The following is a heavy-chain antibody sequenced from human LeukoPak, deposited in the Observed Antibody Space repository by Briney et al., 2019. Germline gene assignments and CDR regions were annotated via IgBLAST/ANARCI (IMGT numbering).Heavy chain of an antibody. CDR1: GDSISSYY. J-gene: IGHJ4*02. CDR3: ARRGDSYGRFDY. CDR2: ISPGDSDT. Sequence: ETLSLTCTVSGDSISSYYWTWIRQPPGKGLEWIGIISPGDSDTRYSPSFQGQVTISADKSICTAYLQWSSLKASDTAMYYCARRGDSYGRFDYWGQGILVTVSS. D-gene: IGHD5-18*01. V-gene: IGHV5-51*01.